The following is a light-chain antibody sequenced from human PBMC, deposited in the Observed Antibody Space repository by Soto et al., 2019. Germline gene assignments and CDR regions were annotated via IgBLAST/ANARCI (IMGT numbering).Light chain of an antibody. Sequence: EIVMTQSPATLSLSPGERATLSCRASQSVGSDFAWYQQKPGQAPRRVIYDIVTRATGVPTRISGSGSGTEFTLTISRLQSEDFAVYYCQQYSSWPLTFGGGTKVEIK. CDR2: DIV. V-gene: IGKV3D-15*01. J-gene: IGKJ4*01. CDR1: QSVGSD. CDR3: QQYSSWPLT.